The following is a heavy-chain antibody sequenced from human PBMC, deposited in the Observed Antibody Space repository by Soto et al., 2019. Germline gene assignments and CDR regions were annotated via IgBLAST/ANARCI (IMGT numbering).Heavy chain of an antibody. CDR2: TNHRGVT. D-gene: IGHD3-16*01. V-gene: IGHV4-34*01. Sequence: QVHLQQWGAGLLKPSETLSLSCTVSGASFSEYYWSWSRHPPGKGLEWIGETNHRGVTHYNRSLTXRVTISVETSKNQFSLRLSSVTAAATGVYYCARFGRMGVDHWGQGTLVIVSS. J-gene: IGHJ4*02. CDR1: GASFSEYY. CDR3: ARFGRMGVDH.